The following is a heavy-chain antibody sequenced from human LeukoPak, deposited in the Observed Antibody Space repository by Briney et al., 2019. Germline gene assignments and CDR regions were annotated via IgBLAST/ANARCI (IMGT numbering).Heavy chain of an antibody. CDR3: ARASFYYDFWSGYYRNWFDP. Sequence: SETLSLTCTVSGGSISSYYWSWIRQPPGKGLEWIGYIYYSESTNYNPSLKSRVTISVDTSKNQFSLKLSSVTAADTAVYYCARASFYYDFWSGYYRNWFDPWGQGTLVTVSS. V-gene: IGHV4-59*01. D-gene: IGHD3-3*01. CDR1: GGSISSYY. J-gene: IGHJ5*02. CDR2: IYYSEST.